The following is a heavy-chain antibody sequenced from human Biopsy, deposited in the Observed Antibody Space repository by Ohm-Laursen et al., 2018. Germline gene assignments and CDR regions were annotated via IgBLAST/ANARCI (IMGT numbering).Heavy chain of an antibody. Sequence: SETLSLTCTVSGGSISSYYWSWIRQPPGKGLEWIGYIYYTGSTNYNPSLKSRVTISVDTSTNHLSLRLTPVTAADTAVYYCARHAPSYSGSYWRYFDLWGRGTLVTVSS. V-gene: IGHV4-59*08. J-gene: IGHJ2*01. CDR1: GGSISSYY. CDR3: ARHAPSYSGSYWRYFDL. D-gene: IGHD1-26*01. CDR2: IYYTGST.